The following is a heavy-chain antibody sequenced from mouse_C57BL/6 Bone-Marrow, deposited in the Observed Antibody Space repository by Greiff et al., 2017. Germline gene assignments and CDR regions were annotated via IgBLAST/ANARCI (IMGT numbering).Heavy chain of an antibody. Sequence: VHLVESGPGLVQPSQSLSITCTVSGFSLTSYGVHWVRQSPGKGLEWLGVIWSGGSTDYNAAFISRLSISKDNSKSQVFFKMNSLQADDTAIYYCARRDYDGYYSWFAYWGQGTLVTVSA. CDR1: GFSLTSYG. J-gene: IGHJ3*01. CDR3: ARRDYDGYYSWFAY. CDR2: IWSGGST. D-gene: IGHD2-3*01. V-gene: IGHV2-2*01.